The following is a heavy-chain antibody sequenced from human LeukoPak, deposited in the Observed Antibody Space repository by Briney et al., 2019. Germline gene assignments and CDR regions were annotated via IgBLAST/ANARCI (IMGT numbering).Heavy chain of an antibody. J-gene: IGHJ4*02. CDR2: IIPIFGTA. V-gene: IGHV1-69*01. CDR3: ARLPHFYYYGSGSYYNAHDY. Sequence: SVKVSCKASGGTFSSYAISWVRQAPGQGLEWMGGIIPIFGTANYAQKFQGRVTITADESTSTAYMELSSLRSEDTAVYYCARLPHFYYYGSGSYYNAHDYWGQGTLVTVSS. CDR1: GGTFSSYA. D-gene: IGHD3-10*01.